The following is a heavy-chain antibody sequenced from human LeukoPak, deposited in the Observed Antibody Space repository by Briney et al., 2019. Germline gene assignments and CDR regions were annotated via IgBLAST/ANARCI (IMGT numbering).Heavy chain of an antibody. D-gene: IGHD3-22*01. CDR2: IRYDGSNK. CDR1: GFTFSSYG. J-gene: IGHJ4*02. V-gene: IGHV3-30*02. CDR3: AKDFLYISGYFDY. Sequence: GGSLRLSCAASGFTFSSYGMHWVRQAPGKGLEWVAFIRYDGSNKYYADSVKGRFTISRDNSKNTLYLQMNSLRAEDTAVYYCAKDFLYISGYFDYWGQGTLVTVSS.